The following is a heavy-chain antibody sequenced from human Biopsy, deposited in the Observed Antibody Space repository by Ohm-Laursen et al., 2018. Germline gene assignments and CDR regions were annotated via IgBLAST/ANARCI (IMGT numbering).Heavy chain of an antibody. CDR2: IIPILGTV. CDR1: GDTFTTSA. D-gene: IGHD3-10*01. J-gene: IGHJ6*02. Sequence: ASVKVSCKASGDTFTTSAISWVRQVPGQGLDWMGRIIPILGTVDYGQNFQGRVTIRADTSTAFLELTSLRYDDTAVYYCASGDIGGIGLDVWGLGTTVTVSS. CDR3: ASGDIGGIGLDV. V-gene: IGHV1-69*04.